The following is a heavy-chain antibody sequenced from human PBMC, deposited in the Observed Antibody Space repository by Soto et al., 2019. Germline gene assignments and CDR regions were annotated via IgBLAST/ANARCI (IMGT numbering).Heavy chain of an antibody. V-gene: IGHV3-23*01. J-gene: IGHJ4*02. CDR3: AKARYDVLTNFDF. CDR2: ISGSGTST. CDR1: GFTFSSHA. D-gene: IGHD3-9*01. Sequence: GGSLRLSCAVSGFTFSSHAMSWVRQAPGKGLEWVSGISGSGTSTYHADSVKGRFTISRDNSKNTVYLRMNCLTAEDTAVYYCAKARYDVLTNFDFWGQGTLVTVSS.